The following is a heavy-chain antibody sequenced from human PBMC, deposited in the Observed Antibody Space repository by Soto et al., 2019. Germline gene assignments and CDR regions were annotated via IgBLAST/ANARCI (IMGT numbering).Heavy chain of an antibody. D-gene: IGHD2-21*01. CDR1: GFTFGSHG. J-gene: IGHJ6*02. CDR3: AKDLRTTISDYGMDV. V-gene: IGHV3-30*18. Sequence: QVQLVESGGGLVQPGGSLRLTCVASGFTFGSHGMHWVRQAPGKGLEWVAFISYDETNEYYVDSVKGRFTISRDNSKSTLYLQMNRLRPEDTAVYKCAKDLRTTISDYGMDVWGQGTTVTVSS. CDR2: ISYDETNE.